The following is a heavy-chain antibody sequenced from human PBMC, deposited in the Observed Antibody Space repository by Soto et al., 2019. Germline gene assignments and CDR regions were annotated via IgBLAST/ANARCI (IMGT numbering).Heavy chain of an antibody. CDR2: ISAYNGNT. CDR1: GYTFTSYG. V-gene: IGHV1-18*01. CDR3: ARDWGVGATSHCYYYGMDV. Sequence: GASVKVSCKASGYTFTSYGISWVRQAPGQGLEWMGWISAYNGNTNYAQKLQGRVTMTTDTSTSTAYMELRSLRSDDTAVYYCARDWGVGATSHCYYYGMDVWGQGTTVTVSS. D-gene: IGHD1-26*01. J-gene: IGHJ6*02.